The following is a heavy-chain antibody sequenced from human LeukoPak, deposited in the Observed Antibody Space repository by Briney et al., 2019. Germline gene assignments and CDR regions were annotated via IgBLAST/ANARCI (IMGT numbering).Heavy chain of an antibody. V-gene: IGHV4-61*02. CDR3: AREAPPPYYYGSGSYLFDY. Sequence: SETLSLTCTVSGGSISSGSYYWSWIRQPAWKGLEWIGRIYTSGSTNYNPSLKSRVTISVDTSKNQFSLKLSSVTAADTALYYCAREAPPPYYYGSGSYLFDYWGQGTLVTVSS. CDR2: IYTSGST. J-gene: IGHJ4*02. CDR1: GGSISSGSYY. D-gene: IGHD3-10*01.